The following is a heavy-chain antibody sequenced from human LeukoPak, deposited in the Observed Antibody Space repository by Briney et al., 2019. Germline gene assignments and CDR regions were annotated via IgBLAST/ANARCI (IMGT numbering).Heavy chain of an antibody. CDR3: VRASYSGNIVAY. Sequence: GGSLRLSCAASGFTFSSYWMHWVRQAPGKGLGWVSLVSSDGSSTTYADSVKGRFTISRDNAKHTLHLQMNGLRVEDTAVYYYVRASYSGNIVAYWGQGTLVSVRS. CDR2: VSSDGSST. CDR1: GFTFSSYW. D-gene: IGHD4-23*01. V-gene: IGHV3-74*01. J-gene: IGHJ4*02.